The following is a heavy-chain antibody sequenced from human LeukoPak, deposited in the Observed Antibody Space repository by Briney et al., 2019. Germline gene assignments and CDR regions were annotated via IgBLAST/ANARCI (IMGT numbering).Heavy chain of an antibody. CDR1: GFTFSSYV. CDR2: VSTTGGST. CDR3: AKCSGWFVRGKDYYYYYMDV. V-gene: IGHV3-23*01. D-gene: IGHD6-19*01. J-gene: IGHJ6*03. Sequence: GGSLRLSCAASGFTFSSYVMSWVRQAPGKGLEWVSTVSTTGGSTYYADPVKGRFTISRDNSKDTLYLQMNSLRAEDTAVYYCAKCSGWFVRGKDYYYYYMDVWGKGTTVTVSS.